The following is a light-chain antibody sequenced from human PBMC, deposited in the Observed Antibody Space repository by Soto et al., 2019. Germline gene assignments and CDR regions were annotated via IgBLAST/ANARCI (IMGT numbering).Light chain of an antibody. J-gene: IGLJ2*01. V-gene: IGLV1-44*01. CDR2: SND. CDR3: AKWDDSLNGVV. Sequence: QSVLTQPPSASGTPGQRVSISCSGGSSNIGTNTVNWYQHLPGTAPKLLIFSNDERPSGVPDRFSGSKSGTSASLAISGLQSDDEADYYCAKWDDSLNGVVFGGGTQLTVL. CDR1: SSNIGTNT.